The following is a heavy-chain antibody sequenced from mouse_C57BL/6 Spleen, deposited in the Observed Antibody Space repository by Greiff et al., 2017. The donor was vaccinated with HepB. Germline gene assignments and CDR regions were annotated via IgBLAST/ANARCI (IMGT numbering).Heavy chain of an antibody. CDR1: GYTFTSYW. V-gene: IGHV1-59*01. CDR2: IDPSDSYT. Sequence: QVQLKQPGAELVRPGTSVKLSCKASGYTFTSYWMHWVKQRPGQGLEWIGVIDPSDSYTNYNQKFKGKATLTVDTSSSTAYMQLSSLTSEDSAVYYCARSGDDYDAGYYYAMDYWGQGTSVTVSS. CDR3: ARSGDDYDAGYYYAMDY. J-gene: IGHJ4*01. D-gene: IGHD2-4*01.